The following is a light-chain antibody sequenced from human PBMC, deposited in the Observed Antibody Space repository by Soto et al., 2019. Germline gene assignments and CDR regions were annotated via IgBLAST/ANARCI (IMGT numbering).Light chain of an antibody. CDR3: AAWDDSLNGSV. CDR2: SNN. J-gene: IGLJ3*02. CDR1: SSNIGSNT. V-gene: IGLV1-44*01. Sequence: QSVLTQPPSASGTPGQRVTISCSGSSSNIGSNTVNWYQQLPGTAPKLLIYSNNQRPSGVPDRFSGCKSGTSASLAISGLQSEEEAAYYCAAWDDSLNGSVFGGGTKVTVL.